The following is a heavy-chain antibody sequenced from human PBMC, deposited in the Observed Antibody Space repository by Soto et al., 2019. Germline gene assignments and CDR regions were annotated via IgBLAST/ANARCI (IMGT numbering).Heavy chain of an antibody. V-gene: IGHV4-34*01. Sequence: QVQLQQWGAGLLKPSETLSLTCAVYGGSFSGYYWYWIRQPPGKGLEWIGEINHSGSTNYNPSLNSRVTLSVDTSKHQFSLKLSSVTAADTAVYYCARGWGRIFDYWGQGTLVTVSS. CDR3: ARGWGRIFDY. CDR1: GGSFSGYY. D-gene: IGHD7-27*01. CDR2: INHSGST. J-gene: IGHJ4*02.